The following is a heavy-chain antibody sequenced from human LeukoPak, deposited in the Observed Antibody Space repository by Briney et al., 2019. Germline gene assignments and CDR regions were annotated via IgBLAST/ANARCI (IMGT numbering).Heavy chain of an antibody. CDR1: CDSISSSTYF. D-gene: IGHD4-23*01. J-gene: IGHJ4*02. CDR2: IYYSGST. Sequence: PSETLPLTCSVCCDSISSSTYFCAWIRQPPGKGLEWIGSIYYSGSTYYNPSLKSRLTISVDTSKNQFSLKLSSLTAADTAVYYCGGRTAAIIDCYGGYQNFDYWGQGTLVTVSS. CDR3: GGRTAAIIDCYGGYQNFDY. V-gene: IGHV4-39*01.